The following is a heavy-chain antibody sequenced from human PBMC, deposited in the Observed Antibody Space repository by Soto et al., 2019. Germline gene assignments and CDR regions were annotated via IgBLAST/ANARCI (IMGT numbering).Heavy chain of an antibody. J-gene: IGHJ4*02. Sequence: SETLSLTCTVSGGSISSGGYYWSWIRQHPGKGLEWSGYIYYSGSTYYNPSLKSRVTISVDTSKNQFSLKLSSVTAADTAVYYCATILAPRYYYFDYWGQGTLVTVSS. CDR2: IYYSGST. CDR3: ATILAPRYYYFDY. CDR1: GGSISSGGYY. D-gene: IGHD1-20*01. V-gene: IGHV4-31*03.